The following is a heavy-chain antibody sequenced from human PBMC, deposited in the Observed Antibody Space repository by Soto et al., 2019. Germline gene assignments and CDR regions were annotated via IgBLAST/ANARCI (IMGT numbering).Heavy chain of an antibody. V-gene: IGHV1-3*01. CDR3: ARDSGSP. CDR1: GYTFTSYA. CDR2: INAGNGNI. J-gene: IGHJ5*02. D-gene: IGHD3-10*01. Sequence: ASVKVSCKAPGYTFTSYALHWVRQAPGQRLEWMGWINAGNGNIEYSQKFQGRITITRDTSASTAYMELSSLRSEDTAVYYCARDSGSPWGPGTLVTISS.